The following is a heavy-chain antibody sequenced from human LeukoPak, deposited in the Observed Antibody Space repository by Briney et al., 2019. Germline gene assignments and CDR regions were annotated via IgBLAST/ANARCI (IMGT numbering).Heavy chain of an antibody. CDR3: ARGGGSYYSDY. V-gene: IGHV4-34*01. CDR2: INHSGST. J-gene: IGHJ4*02. Sequence: SETLSLTCAVYGGSFSGYYWSWIRQPPGKGLEWIGEINHSGSTSYNPSLKSRVTGSVDTSKNQFSLKLSSVTAADTAVYYCARGGGSYYSDYWGQGTMVTVSS. CDR1: GGSFSGYY. D-gene: IGHD1-26*01.